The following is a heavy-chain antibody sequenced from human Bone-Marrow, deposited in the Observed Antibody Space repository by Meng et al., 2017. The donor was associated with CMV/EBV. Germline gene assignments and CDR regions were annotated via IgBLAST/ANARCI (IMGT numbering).Heavy chain of an antibody. D-gene: IGHD6-19*01. CDR3: AREHGGWNDAFDI. Sequence: GESLKISCAASGFTFDDYGMSWVRQAPGKGLEWVPGINWNGGSTGYADSVKGRFTISRDNAKNSLYLQMNSLRAEDTALYYCAREHGGWNDAFDIWGQGTMVTVSS. CDR1: GFTFDDYG. CDR2: INWNGGST. J-gene: IGHJ3*02. V-gene: IGHV3-20*04.